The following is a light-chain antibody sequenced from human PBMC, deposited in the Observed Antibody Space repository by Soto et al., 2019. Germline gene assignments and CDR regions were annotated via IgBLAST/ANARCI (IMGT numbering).Light chain of an antibody. J-gene: IGLJ1*01. V-gene: IGLV2-14*03. Sequence: QSALAQPASVSGSPGQSITISCAGSSRDIGGYDFVSWYQQHPGEVPKLIIFDVSDRPSGVSDRFSGPKSGDTASLTISGLQVEDEADYYCSSFSNSDTPYVFGTGTQLTVL. CDR1: SRDIGGYDF. CDR3: SSFSNSDTPYV. CDR2: DVS.